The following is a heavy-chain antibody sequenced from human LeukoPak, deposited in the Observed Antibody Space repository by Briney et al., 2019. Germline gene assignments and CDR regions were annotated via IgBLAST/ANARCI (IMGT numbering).Heavy chain of an antibody. J-gene: IGHJ4*02. CDR2: ISYDGSNK. CDR1: GFTFSSYG. CDR3: ARAPGGFHGDYSPIAY. V-gene: IGHV3-30*03. Sequence: GGSLRLSCAASGFTFSSYGMHWVRQAPGKGLEWVAVISYDGSNKYYADSVKGRFTISRDNSQNALYLQMNSLRADETVIYYCARAPGGFHGDYSPIAYWGQGTLVTVSS. D-gene: IGHD4-17*01.